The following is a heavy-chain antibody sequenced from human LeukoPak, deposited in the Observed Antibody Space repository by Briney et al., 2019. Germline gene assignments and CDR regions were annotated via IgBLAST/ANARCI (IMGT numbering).Heavy chain of an antibody. J-gene: IGHJ6*03. D-gene: IGHD6-19*01. CDR3: ARDRLVAVAGTYYYYMDV. CDR1: GGSISDSSYY. Sequence: SETLSLTCTVSGGSISDSSYYWGWIRQPPGKGLEWIGSIYYSGSTYYNPSLKSRVTISVDTSKNQFSLKLSSVTAADTAVYYCARDRLVAVAGTYYYYMDVWGKGTTVTVSS. V-gene: IGHV4-39*07. CDR2: IYYSGST.